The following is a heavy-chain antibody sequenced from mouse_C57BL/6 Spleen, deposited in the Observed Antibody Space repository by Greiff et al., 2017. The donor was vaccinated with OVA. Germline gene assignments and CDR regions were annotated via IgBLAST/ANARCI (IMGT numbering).Heavy chain of an antibody. CDR1: GFTFSSYA. J-gene: IGHJ3*01. CDR3: TRDRPEGFAY. CDR2: ISSGGDYI. Sequence: EVKLVESGEGLVKPGGSLKLSCAASGFTFSSYAMSWVRQTPEKRLEWVAYISSGGDYIYYADTVQGRFTISRDNARNTLYLQMSRRKSEDTAMYYCTRDRPEGFAYWGQGTLVTVSA. V-gene: IGHV5-9-1*02.